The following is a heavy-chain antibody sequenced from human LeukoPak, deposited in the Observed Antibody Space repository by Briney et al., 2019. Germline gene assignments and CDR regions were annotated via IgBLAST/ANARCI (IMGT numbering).Heavy chain of an antibody. CDR3: ARGILTGSVFSWFDP. J-gene: IGHJ5*02. CDR2: IYYTGST. D-gene: IGHD3-9*01. V-gene: IGHV4-59*01. Sequence: KPSETLSLTCTVSGGPIRSYYWTWIRQPPGKGLEWIGHIYYTGSTTYNPSLKSRVTISVDTSKNQFSLKLTSVTAADTAVYYCARGILTGSVFSWFDPWGQGTLVTVSS. CDR1: GGPIRSYY.